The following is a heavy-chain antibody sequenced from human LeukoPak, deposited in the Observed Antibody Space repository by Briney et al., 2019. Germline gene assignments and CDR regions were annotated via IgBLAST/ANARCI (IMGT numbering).Heavy chain of an antibody. Sequence: SETLSLTCAVSGGSISSYYWSWIRQPPGKGLEWIGYIHDSGSTNYNPSLNNRVAFSLDTSKNQFFLKLSSVTAADTAVYYCATYIVGAYNWCDPWGQGTLVTVSS. CDR1: GGSISSYY. CDR3: ATYIVGAYNWCDP. V-gene: IGHV4-59*01. J-gene: IGHJ5*02. CDR2: IHDSGST. D-gene: IGHD1-26*01.